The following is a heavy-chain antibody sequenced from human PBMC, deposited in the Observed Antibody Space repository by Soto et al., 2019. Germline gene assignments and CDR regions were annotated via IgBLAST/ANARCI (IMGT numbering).Heavy chain of an antibody. D-gene: IGHD1-1*01. CDR2: IRGSGDRT. J-gene: IGHJ6*02. CDR1: GFTFSSYA. V-gene: IGHV3-23*01. Sequence: VQLLESGGGLVQPGGSLRLSCAASGFTFSSYAMSWVRQAPGKGLEWVSVIRGSGDRTYYADSVKGRFTISRDNSKNTPYMQMNTQRAEDTAVYYCAKHQAPGTPYDYAMDVWGQGTTVTVSS. CDR3: AKHQAPGTPYDYAMDV.